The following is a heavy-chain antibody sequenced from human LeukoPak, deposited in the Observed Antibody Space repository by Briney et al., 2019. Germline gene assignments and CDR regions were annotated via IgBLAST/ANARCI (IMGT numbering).Heavy chain of an antibody. Sequence: PGRSLRLSCAASGFTFSSYGMHWVRQAPGKGLEWVALIWYDGSSKHYADSVRGRFTISRDNFKNTLYLQMNSLRAEDTAVYYCARDFELSHWGQGTLVTVSS. D-gene: IGHD3-16*02. CDR2: IWYDGSSK. J-gene: IGHJ4*02. V-gene: IGHV3-33*01. CDR1: GFTFSSYG. CDR3: ARDFELSH.